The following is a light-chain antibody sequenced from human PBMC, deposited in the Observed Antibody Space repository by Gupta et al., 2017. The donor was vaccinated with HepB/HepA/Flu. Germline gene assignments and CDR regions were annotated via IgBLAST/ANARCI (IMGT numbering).Light chain of an antibody. CDR2: RND. CDR1: SSNIGSNY. J-gene: IGLJ2*01. V-gene: IGLV1-47*01. Sequence: SVLNPPPSPSGTPGQRVTISCCGSSSNIGSNYVSWYQQLPGTAPKLLIYRNDQRPSGVPDRFSGSKSGTSASLAISGLRSEEEADYYCAAWDGSLSTVLFGGGTKLTVL. CDR3: AAWDGSLSTVL.